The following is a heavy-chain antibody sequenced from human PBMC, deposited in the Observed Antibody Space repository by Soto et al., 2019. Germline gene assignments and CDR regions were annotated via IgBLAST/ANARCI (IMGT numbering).Heavy chain of an antibody. D-gene: IGHD3-3*01. V-gene: IGHV3-23*01. CDR2: ISGSGGST. J-gene: IGHJ6*02. Sequence: EVQLLESGGDLVQPGGSLRLSCAASGFSFSNYAMSWVRQAPGKGLEWVSAISGSGGSTYYADSVKGRFTISRDNSKNTLYLQMNSLRAEDTAVYYCAKDQFSFLEWYGMDVWGQGTTVTVSS. CDR1: GFSFSNYA. CDR3: AKDQFSFLEWYGMDV.